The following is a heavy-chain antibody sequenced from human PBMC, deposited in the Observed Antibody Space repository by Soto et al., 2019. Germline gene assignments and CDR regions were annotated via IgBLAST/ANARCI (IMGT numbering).Heavy chain of an antibody. D-gene: IGHD6-13*01. CDR2: IYYSGST. CDR3: ARAAAAAGTGPWFDP. Sequence: WILKKKGKGLEWIGYIYYSGSTNYNPSLKSRVTISVDTSKNQFSLKLSSVTAADTAVYYCARAAAAAGTGPWFDPWGQGTLVTVSS. J-gene: IGHJ5*02. V-gene: IGHV4-59*01.